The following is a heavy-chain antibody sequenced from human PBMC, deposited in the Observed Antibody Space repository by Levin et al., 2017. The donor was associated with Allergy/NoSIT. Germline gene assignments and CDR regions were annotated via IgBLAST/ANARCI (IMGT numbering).Heavy chain of an antibody. Sequence: PGGSLSLSCAASGFTVSNNYMSWVRQAPGEGLGGGSIFYSGGKTYYTDSVKGRFTISRDRSQNTLYLQMNSLRAEDTAVYYCATSPTSGYWGQGTLVTVSS. CDR1: GFTVSNNY. J-gene: IGHJ4*02. CDR2: FYSGGKT. V-gene: IGHV3-53*01. CDR3: ATSPTSGY.